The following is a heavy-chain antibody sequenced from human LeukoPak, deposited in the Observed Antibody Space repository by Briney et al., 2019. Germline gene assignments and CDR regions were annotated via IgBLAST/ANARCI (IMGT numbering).Heavy chain of an antibody. CDR1: GFTFSSYW. Sequence: GGSLRLSCAASGFTFSSYWLSWVCQAPGKGLEWVANIKQDGSEKYYVDSVKGRFTTSRDSAKNSLYMQMNSLRAEDTAVYYCARESLWFGELSRGAIDYWGQGTLVTVSS. CDR2: IKQDGSEK. V-gene: IGHV3-7*01. CDR3: ARESLWFGELSRGAIDY. D-gene: IGHD3-10*01. J-gene: IGHJ4*02.